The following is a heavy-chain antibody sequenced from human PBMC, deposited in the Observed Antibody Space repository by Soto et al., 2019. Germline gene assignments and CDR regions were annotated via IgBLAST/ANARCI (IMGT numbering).Heavy chain of an antibody. CDR2: IYYSGST. CDR3: ARGNGDGDLDY. V-gene: IGHV4-59*13. CDR1: GGSIGSYY. J-gene: IGHJ4*02. Sequence: SETLSLTCTVSGGSIGSYYWSWIRQPPGKGLEWIGYIYYSGSTNYNPSLKSRVTISVDTSKNQFSLKLSSVTAADTAVYYCARGNGDGDLDYWGQGTLVTVSS. D-gene: IGHD4-17*01.